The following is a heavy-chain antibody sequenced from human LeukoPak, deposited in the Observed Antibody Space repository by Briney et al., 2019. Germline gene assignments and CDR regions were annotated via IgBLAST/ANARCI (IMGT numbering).Heavy chain of an antibody. CDR3: ARGPSYFQH. CDR1: GDSVSSNSAT. V-gene: IGHV6-1*01. J-gene: IGHJ1*01. Sequence: SQTLSLTCAISGDSVSSNSATWNWIRQSPSIGLEWLGRTYYRSKWYKYYAVSVKGRITINPDTSKNQFSLQPNSVTPEDTAVYYCARGPSYFQHWGQGTLVTVSS. CDR2: TYYRSKWYK.